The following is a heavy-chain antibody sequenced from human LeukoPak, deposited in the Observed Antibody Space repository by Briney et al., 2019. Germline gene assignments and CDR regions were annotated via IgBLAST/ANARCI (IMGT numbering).Heavy chain of an antibody. D-gene: IGHD3-10*01. J-gene: IGHJ4*02. CDR2: IKEDGRGE. V-gene: IGHV3-7*01. CDR3: ARDYYYGSGAGGYGY. Sequence: GGSLRLSCAASGFTFSSYWMSWVRQAPGKGLEWVANIKEDGRGEYYVDSVKGRFTISRDNAKNSLYLQMNSLRAEDTAVYYCARDYYYGSGAGGYGYWGQGTLVTVSS. CDR1: GFTFSSYW.